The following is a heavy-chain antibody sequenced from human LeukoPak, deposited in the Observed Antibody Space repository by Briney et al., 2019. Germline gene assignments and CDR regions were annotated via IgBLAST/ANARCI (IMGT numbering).Heavy chain of an antibody. J-gene: IGHJ4*02. Sequence: GGSLRLSCAASGFTFSTYSMNWVRQAPGKGLEWVSSISSSSSYIYYADSVKGRFTISRDNAKNSLYLQMGSLRAEDMAVYYCARSRYCSGGSCYLLDYWGQGTLVTVSS. CDR1: GFTFSTYS. V-gene: IGHV3-21*01. CDR2: ISSSSSYI. D-gene: IGHD2-15*01. CDR3: ARSRYCSGGSCYLLDY.